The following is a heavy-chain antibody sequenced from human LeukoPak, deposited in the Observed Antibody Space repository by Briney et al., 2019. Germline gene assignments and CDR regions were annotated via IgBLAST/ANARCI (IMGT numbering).Heavy chain of an antibody. CDR2: INHSGST. J-gene: IGHJ5*02. Sequence: PSETLSLTCAVYGGSFSGYYWSWIRQPLGKGLEWIGEINHSGSTNYNPSLKSRVTISVDTSKNQFSLKLSSVTAADTAVYYCTRMRPWFDPWGQGALVTVSS. CDR1: GGSFSGYY. V-gene: IGHV4-34*01. CDR3: TRMRPWFDP.